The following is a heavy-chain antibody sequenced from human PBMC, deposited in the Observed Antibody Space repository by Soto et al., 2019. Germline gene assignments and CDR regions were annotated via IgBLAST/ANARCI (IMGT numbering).Heavy chain of an antibody. CDR3: AKPYGSRSYTFDYFDS. CDR1: GFTFSVYG. D-gene: IGHD3-10*01. J-gene: IGHJ4*02. Sequence: QLQLVESGGGIVQPGKSLRLSCATSGFTFSVYGMHWVRQAPGKGLESVAVISFDGSFEFYADSVEGRFTVTRDNSKNSLFLQMNSLRPEDTAVYYCAKPYGSRSYTFDYFDSWGQGTLVTVSS. V-gene: IGHV3-30*18. CDR2: ISFDGSFE.